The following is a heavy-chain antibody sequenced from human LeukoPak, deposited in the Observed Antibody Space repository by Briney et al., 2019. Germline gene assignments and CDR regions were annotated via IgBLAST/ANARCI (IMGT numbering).Heavy chain of an antibody. D-gene: IGHD6-19*01. CDR1: GGSISSYY. CDR3: ARRAVAGGWYFDL. J-gene: IGHJ2*01. V-gene: IGHV4-59*01. CDR2: IYYSGST. Sequence: SETLSLTCTVSGGSISSYYWSWIRQPPGKGLEWIGYIYYSGSTNYNPSLKSRLTISVDTSKNQFSLKLSSVTAADTAVYYCARRAVAGGWYFDLWGRGTLVTVSS.